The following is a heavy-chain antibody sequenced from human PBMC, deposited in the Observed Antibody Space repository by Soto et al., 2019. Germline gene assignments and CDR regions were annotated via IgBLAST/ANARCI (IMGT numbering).Heavy chain of an antibody. CDR1: GGSFSGCY. D-gene: IGHD4-4*01. Sequence: PSETLSLTCAVYGGSFSGCYWSWIRQPPGKGLEWIGEINHSGSTNYNPSLKSRVTMSVDTSKNQFSLKLSSVTAADTAVYYCARDYALRLQGYYFDYWGQGTLVTVSS. CDR2: INHSGST. CDR3: ARDYALRLQGYYFDY. V-gene: IGHV4-34*01. J-gene: IGHJ4*02.